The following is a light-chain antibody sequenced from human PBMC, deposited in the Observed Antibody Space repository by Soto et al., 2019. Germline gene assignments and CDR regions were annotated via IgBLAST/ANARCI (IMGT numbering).Light chain of an antibody. CDR2: EVS. CDR3: SSFTSGSTL. CDR1: SSDVGGYNF. Sequence: QSALTQPASVSGSPGQSITISCTGTSSDVGGYNFVSWYQQHPGKAPKLMIYEVSNRPSGVSNRFSGSKSGNTASLTISGLQAEDEADYYCSSFTSGSTLFGTWTKLTVL. J-gene: IGLJ1*01. V-gene: IGLV2-14*01.